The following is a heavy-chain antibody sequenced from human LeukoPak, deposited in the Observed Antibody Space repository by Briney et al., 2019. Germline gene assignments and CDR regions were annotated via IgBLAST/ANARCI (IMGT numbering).Heavy chain of an antibody. D-gene: IGHD4-23*01. CDR3: AQDPGPRGGKPFES. CDR2: IIGSGTSS. V-gene: IGHV3-23*01. CDR1: GFTFSDYA. J-gene: IGHJ4*02. Sequence: GGSLRLSCAASGFTFSDYALSWVRQAPGKGLEWVSTIIGSGTSSFHADSVKGRFTISRDSSNNPLFLHMSSLRGEETGLYYCAQDPGPRGGKPFESWGPGTLVTVSS.